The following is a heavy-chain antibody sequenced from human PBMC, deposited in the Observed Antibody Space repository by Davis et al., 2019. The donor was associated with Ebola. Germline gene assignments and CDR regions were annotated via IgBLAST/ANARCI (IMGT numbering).Heavy chain of an antibody. D-gene: IGHD3-3*01. CDR2: ISGSGGST. V-gene: IGHV3-23*01. J-gene: IGHJ6*02. CDR3: AKASLRFLEWLSAGQGYGMDV. CDR1: VITFSSYA. Sequence: GESLKISCTDSVITFSSYAMTWVRQAPGKGLEWVSAISGSGGSTYYADSVKGRFTISRDNSKNTLYLQMNSLRAEDTAVYYCAKASLRFLEWLSAGQGYGMDVWGQGTTVTVSS.